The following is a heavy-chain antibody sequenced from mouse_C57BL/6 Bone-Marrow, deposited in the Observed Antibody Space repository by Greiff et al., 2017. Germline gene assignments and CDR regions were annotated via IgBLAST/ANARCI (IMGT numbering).Heavy chain of an antibody. Sequence: EVQLVESGGGLVKPGGSLKLSCAASGFTFSSYTMSWVRQTPEKRLEWVGTISGGGGNTYYPDSVKGRFTIARDNAKNTLYLQISSLRSEDTALYYCARKGNYIYWYFEVWGTGTTVTGAS. CDR2: ISGGGGNT. D-gene: IGHD2-1*01. J-gene: IGHJ1*03. V-gene: IGHV5-9*01. CDR3: ARKGNYIYWYFEV. CDR1: GFTFSSYT.